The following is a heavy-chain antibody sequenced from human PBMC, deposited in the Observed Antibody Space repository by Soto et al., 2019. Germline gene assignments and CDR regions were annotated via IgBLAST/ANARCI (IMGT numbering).Heavy chain of an antibody. Sequence: LGTLSLPLTVFWGPLTSLSFPRGWIRPTPGEGLQWIGQINHSGSASYNPSLKSRVTISVHTSNSQFSLELSSVTAADTAVYYCARGLITGSHYSGGWYYFDSWGQGTQVTVSS. CDR1: WGPLTSLSFP. D-gene: IGHD6-19*01. V-gene: IGHV4-39*07. J-gene: IGHJ4*02. CDR2: INHSGSA. CDR3: ARGLITGSHYSGGWYYFDS.